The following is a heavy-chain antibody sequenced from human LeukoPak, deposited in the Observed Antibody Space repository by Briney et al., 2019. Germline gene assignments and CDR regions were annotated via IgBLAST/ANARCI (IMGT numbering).Heavy chain of an antibody. D-gene: IGHD3-22*01. V-gene: IGHV1-69*05. J-gene: IGHJ5*02. CDR3: ARRYYDSSGPNWFDP. Sequence: SVKVSCKASGGTFSSYAISWVRQAPGQGLEWMGGIIPIFGTANHAQKFQGRVTITTDESTSTAYMELSSLRSEDTAVYYCARRYYDSSGPNWFDPWGQGTLVTVSS. CDR2: IIPIFGTA. CDR1: GGTFSSYA.